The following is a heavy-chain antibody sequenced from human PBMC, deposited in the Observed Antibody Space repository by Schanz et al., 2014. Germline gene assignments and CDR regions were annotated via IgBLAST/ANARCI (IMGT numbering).Heavy chain of an antibody. CDR2: IKQDGSQI. CDR3: ARGRSLGWCDY. CDR1: GFSFMTYW. D-gene: IGHD2-21*01. Sequence: EVQLVESGGDLVQPGGSLRLSCAASGFSFMTYWMSWVRQAPGKGLKWVANIKQDGSQIYYEDSVKGRFTISRDNAKNSLYLQLDSLTAEDTAVYYCARGRSLGWCDYWGQGTLVTVSS. J-gene: IGHJ4*02. V-gene: IGHV3-7*01.